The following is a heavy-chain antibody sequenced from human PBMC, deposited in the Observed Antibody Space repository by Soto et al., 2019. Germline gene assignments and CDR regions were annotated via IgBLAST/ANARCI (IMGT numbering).Heavy chain of an antibody. D-gene: IGHD3-9*01. V-gene: IGHV3-23*01. CDR2: ISGSGGST. CDR3: AKDPAPYYDILTGYWGWFDP. J-gene: IGHJ5*02. Sequence: GGSLRLSCAASGFTFSSYAMSWVRQAPGKGLEWVSAISGSGGSTYYADSVKGRFTISRDNSKNTLYLQMNSLRAEDTAVYYCAKDPAPYYDILTGYWGWFDPWGQGTLVTVSS. CDR1: GFTFSSYA.